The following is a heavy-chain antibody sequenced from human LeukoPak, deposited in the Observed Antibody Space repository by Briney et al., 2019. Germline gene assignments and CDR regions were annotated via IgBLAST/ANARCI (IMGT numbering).Heavy chain of an antibody. CDR3: ARVSKDILTGYYSNFDY. D-gene: IGHD3-9*01. V-gene: IGHV1-18*01. CDR2: ISVYNGHT. Sequence: ASVKVSCKASGYTFSSYGITWVRQAPGQELEWMGWISVYNGHTNYAQKFQGRVTITADESTSTAYMELSSLRSEDTAVYYCARVSKDILTGYYSNFDYWGQGTLVTVSS. CDR1: GYTFSSYG. J-gene: IGHJ4*02.